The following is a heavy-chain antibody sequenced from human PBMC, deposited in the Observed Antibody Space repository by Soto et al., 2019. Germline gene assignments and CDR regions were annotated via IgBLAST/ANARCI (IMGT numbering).Heavy chain of an antibody. CDR2: IYPGDSDT. D-gene: IGHD3-3*01. V-gene: IGHV5-51*01. J-gene: IGHJ6*02. Sequence: GESLKISCKGSGYSFTSYWIGWVRQMPGKGLEWMGIIYPGDSDTRYSPSFQGQVTISADKSISTAYLQWSSLKASDTAMYYCARRIYDFWCGYHGDYYYYGMDGWGQGTTVTVSS. CDR1: GYSFTSYW. CDR3: ARRIYDFWCGYHGDYYYYGMDG.